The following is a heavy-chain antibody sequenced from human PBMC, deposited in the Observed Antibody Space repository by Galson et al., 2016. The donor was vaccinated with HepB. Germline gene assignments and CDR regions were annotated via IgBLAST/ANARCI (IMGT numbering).Heavy chain of an antibody. CDR1: GFTFSSHP. J-gene: IGHJ3*02. Sequence: SLRLSCAGSGFTFSSHPMNWVRQAPGKGLEWVSYISSGLGSNTYYADSVKGRVTISRDNAKNSLYLRMNSLRAEDTAVYYCARATHTITYYYDSSGYKVDAFDIWGQGTMVTVSS. D-gene: IGHD3-22*01. CDR3: ARATHTITYYYDSSGYKVDAFDI. CDR2: ISSGLGSNT. V-gene: IGHV3-21*05.